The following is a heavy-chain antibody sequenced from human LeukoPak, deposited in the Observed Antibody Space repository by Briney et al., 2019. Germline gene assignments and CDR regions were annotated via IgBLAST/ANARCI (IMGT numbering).Heavy chain of an antibody. CDR3: AKDRRSGSYNYGMDV. CDR2: ISWNSGSI. J-gene: IGHJ6*02. V-gene: IGHV3-9*01. CDR1: GFTFDDYA. D-gene: IGHD3-3*01. Sequence: GRSLRLSCAASGFTFDDYAMHWVRQAPGKGLEWISGISWNSGSIGYADSVKGRFTISRDNAKNSLYLQMNSLRAEDTALYYCAKDRRSGSYNYGMDVWGQGTTVTVSS.